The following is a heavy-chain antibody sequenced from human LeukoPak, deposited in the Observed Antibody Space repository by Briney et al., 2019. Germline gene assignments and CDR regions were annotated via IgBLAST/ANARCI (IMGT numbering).Heavy chain of an antibody. D-gene: IGHD5-18*01. V-gene: IGHV3-9*01. CDR2: ISWNSGSI. Sequence: GRSLRLSCAASGFTIDDYAMNWVRQAPGKGLEWVSGISWNSGSIGYADSVKGRFTISRDNAKNSLYLQMNSLRAEDTALYYCAKSKAEYSYGSFDYWGQGTLVTVSS. J-gene: IGHJ4*02. CDR1: GFTIDDYA. CDR3: AKSKAEYSYGSFDY.